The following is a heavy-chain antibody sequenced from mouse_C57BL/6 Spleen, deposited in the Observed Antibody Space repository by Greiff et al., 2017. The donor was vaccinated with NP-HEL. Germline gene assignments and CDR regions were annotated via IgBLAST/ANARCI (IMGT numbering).Heavy chain of an antibody. D-gene: IGHD1-1*01. CDR1: GYTFTSYW. CDR2: IYPCGGST. J-gene: IGHJ1*03. V-gene: IGHV1-55*01. Sequence: VQLQQSGAELVKPGASVKMSCKASGYTFTSYWITLVKQRPGQGLEWIGDIYPCGGSTNYNEKFKSKSTLTVDTSSSTAYMQLSSLTSEDSAVYYCALITTVVATPTNWYFEGRGTGTTVTVSS. CDR3: ALITTVVATPTNWYFEG.